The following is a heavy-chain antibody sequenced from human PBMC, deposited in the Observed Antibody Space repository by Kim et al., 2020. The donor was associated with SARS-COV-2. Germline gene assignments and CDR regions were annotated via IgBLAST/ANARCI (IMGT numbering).Heavy chain of an antibody. V-gene: IGHV3-23*01. D-gene: IGHD2-15*01. CDR1: GFTFSNYA. J-gene: IGHJ4*02. Sequence: GGSLRLSCTASGFTFSNYAMSWVRQAPGKGLGWVSAINYSGGSTYYADYVRGRFTISRDNSKNTLYLQMSSLRAEDTAVYYCVKDGCGGSCTFEDWGQGTLVTVSS. CDR2: INYSGGST. CDR3: VKDGCGGSCTFED.